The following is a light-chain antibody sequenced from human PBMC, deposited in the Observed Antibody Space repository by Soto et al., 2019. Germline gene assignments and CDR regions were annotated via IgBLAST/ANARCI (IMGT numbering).Light chain of an antibody. CDR3: QQYDNWPLRT. V-gene: IGKV3-15*01. Sequence: EIVMNHSPAALSVSPKERATLSCRASQSVSSNLAWYQQKPGQAPRLLIYGASTRATGIPARFSGSGSGTEFTLIITSLRPEDFGVYYCQQYDNWPLRTFGPGTKVDIK. J-gene: IGKJ3*01. CDR1: QSVSSN. CDR2: GAS.